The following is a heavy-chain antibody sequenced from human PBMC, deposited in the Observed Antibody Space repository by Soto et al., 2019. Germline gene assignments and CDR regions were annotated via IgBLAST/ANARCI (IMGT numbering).Heavy chain of an antibody. CDR2: INHSGST. CDR3: ASFVRRITMVRGVNDAFDI. CDR1: GGSFSGYY. D-gene: IGHD3-10*01. J-gene: IGHJ3*02. Sequence: PSETLSLTGAVSGGSFSGYYWSWIRQPPGKGLEWIGEINHSGSTNYNPSLKSRVTISVDTSKNQFSLKLSSVTAADTAVYYCASFVRRITMVRGVNDAFDIWGQGTMVT. V-gene: IGHV4-34*01.